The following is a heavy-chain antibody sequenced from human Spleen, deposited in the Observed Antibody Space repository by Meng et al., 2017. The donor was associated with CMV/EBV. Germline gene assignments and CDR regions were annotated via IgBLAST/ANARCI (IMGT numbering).Heavy chain of an antibody. D-gene: IGHD3-3*01. V-gene: IGHV4-59*01. Sequence: SETLSLTCAVYGGSFSGYYWSWIRQPPGKGLEWIGYIYYSGSTNYKPSLKSRVTISVDTSKNQFSLNLSSVTAADTAVYYCARGLRFLEWFPYYFDYWGRGTLVTVSS. CDR1: GGSFSGYY. J-gene: IGHJ4*02. CDR2: IYYSGST. CDR3: ARGLRFLEWFPYYFDY.